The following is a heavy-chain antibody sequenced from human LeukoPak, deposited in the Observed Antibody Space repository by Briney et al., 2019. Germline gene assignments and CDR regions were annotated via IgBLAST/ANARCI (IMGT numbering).Heavy chain of an antibody. V-gene: IGHV3-23*01. CDR3: AKRYGEYLFDH. CDR2: ISGSGGST. CDR1: GLTFSSYA. D-gene: IGHD3-10*01. Sequence: PGGSLRLSCAASGLTFSSYAMSWVRQAPGKGPEWVSSISGSGGSTYYADSVKGRFTISRDNSKNTLYLQMNSLRAEDTAVYYCAKRYGEYLFDHWGQGTLVTVSS. J-gene: IGHJ4*02.